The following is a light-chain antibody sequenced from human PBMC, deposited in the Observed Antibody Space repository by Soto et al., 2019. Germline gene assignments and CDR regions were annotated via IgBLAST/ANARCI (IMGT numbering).Light chain of an antibody. CDR2: DAS. Sequence: EIVLTKSPVTLTVSPGERATLFCRASQSVSSYLAWYQQKPGQAPRLLXYDASNRATGIPARFSGSGSGTDFTLTISSLEPEYFAVYYCQQRSNRPRLTFGGGTKVDIK. CDR3: QQRSNRPRLT. J-gene: IGKJ4*01. V-gene: IGKV3-11*01. CDR1: QSVSSY.